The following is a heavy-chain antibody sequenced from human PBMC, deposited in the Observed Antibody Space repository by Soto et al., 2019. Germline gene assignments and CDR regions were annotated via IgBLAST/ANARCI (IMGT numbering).Heavy chain of an antibody. J-gene: IGHJ6*02. V-gene: IGHV3-33*01. Sequence: GGSLRLSCAASGFTFSSYGMHWVRQAPGKGLEWVAVIWYDGSNKYYADSVKGRFTISRDNSKNTLYLQMNSLRAEDTAVYYCARDPNTAMVRIYYYYGMDVWGQGTTVTVSS. CDR3: ARDPNTAMVRIYYYYGMDV. D-gene: IGHD5-18*01. CDR1: GFTFSSYG. CDR2: IWYDGSNK.